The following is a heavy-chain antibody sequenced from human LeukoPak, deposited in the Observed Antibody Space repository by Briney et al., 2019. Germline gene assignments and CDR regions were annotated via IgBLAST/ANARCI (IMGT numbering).Heavy chain of an antibody. CDR2: IYYSGST. V-gene: IGHV4-59*01. CDR1: GGSISSYY. CDR3: ARGRPPVSSSWYLDY. D-gene: IGHD6-13*01. Sequence: SETLSLTCTVSGGSISSYYWSWIRQPPGKGLEWVGYIYYSGSTNYNPSLKSRVTISVDTSKNPFSLNLSSVTAADTAVYYCARGRPPVSSSWYLDYWGQGTLVTVSS. J-gene: IGHJ4*02.